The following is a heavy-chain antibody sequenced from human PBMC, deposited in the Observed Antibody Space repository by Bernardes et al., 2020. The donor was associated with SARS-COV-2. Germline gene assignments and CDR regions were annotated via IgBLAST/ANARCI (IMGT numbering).Heavy chain of an antibody. CDR1: GFTFSRYS. CDR2: ISCSSTSI. V-gene: IGHV3-48*01. Sequence: GGSLRLSCAASGFTFSRYSMNWVRQAPGKGLEWVSYISCSSTSIYYADSVKGRFTMTTDTSTNTAHMELRSLKSDDTAVYYCARASSSWSQYSWFDPWGQGTLVTVSS. J-gene: IGHJ5*02. D-gene: IGHD6-13*01. CDR3: ARASSSWSQYSWFDP.